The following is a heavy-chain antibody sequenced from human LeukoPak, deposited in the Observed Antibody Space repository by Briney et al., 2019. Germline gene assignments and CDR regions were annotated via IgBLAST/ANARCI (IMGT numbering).Heavy chain of an antibody. V-gene: IGHV1-69*04. J-gene: IGHJ6*02. Sequence: ASVKVSCKASGGTFSSYAISWVRQAPGQGLEWMGRIIPILGIANYAQKFQGRVTITADKSTSTAYMELSSLRSEDTAVYYCARDILGPVVPAASFYYGMDVWGQGTTVTVSS. CDR1: GGTFSSYA. CDR3: ARDILGPVVPAASFYYGMDV. D-gene: IGHD2-2*01. CDR2: IIPILGIA.